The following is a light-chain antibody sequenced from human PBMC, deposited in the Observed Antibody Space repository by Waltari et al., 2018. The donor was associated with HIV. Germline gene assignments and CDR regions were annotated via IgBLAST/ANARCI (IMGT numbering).Light chain of an antibody. J-gene: IGLJ2*01. V-gene: IGLV2-23*02. CDR2: DVD. CDR3: CSKSTIYFGVL. CDR1: RADIGGPNL. Sequence: QSALTQPAPVCGPPGQPVTLSCTGTRADIGGPNLVSWYQHHPGKAPILIIFDVDKRPSGISDRFSGSKSGYTASLTISGLRTEDEADYFCCSKSTIYFGVLFGGGTTLTVL.